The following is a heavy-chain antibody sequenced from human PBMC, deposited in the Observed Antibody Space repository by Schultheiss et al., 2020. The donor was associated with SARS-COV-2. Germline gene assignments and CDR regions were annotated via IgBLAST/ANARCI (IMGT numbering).Heavy chain of an antibody. D-gene: IGHD3-3*01. V-gene: IGHV3-15*01. J-gene: IGHJ5*02. CDR3: ARDVVRLTIFGVVVPNWFDP. Sequence: GGSLRLSCAASGFSFTNTWMSWVRQAPGKGLEWVGRIKTKTDGGTTDYAAPVKGRFTISRDDSKNMLYLQMNSLRAEDTAVYYCARDVVRLTIFGVVVPNWFDPWGQGTLVTVSS. CDR2: IKTKTDGGTT. CDR1: GFSFTNTW.